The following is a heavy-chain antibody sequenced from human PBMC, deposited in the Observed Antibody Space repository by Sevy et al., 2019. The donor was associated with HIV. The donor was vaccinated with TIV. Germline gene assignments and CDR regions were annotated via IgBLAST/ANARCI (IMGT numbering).Heavy chain of an antibody. CDR3: ARDSTVVTPLTPNHYYYYYMDV. CDR1: GGSISSYY. CDR2: IYTSGST. J-gene: IGHJ6*03. V-gene: IGHV4-4*07. D-gene: IGHD4-17*01. Sequence: SETLSLTCTVSGGSISSYYWSWIRQPAGKGLEWIGRIYTSGSTNYNPSLKSRVTMSVDTSKNQFSLKLSSVTAADTAVYYCARDSTVVTPLTPNHYYYYYMDVWGKGPRSPSP.